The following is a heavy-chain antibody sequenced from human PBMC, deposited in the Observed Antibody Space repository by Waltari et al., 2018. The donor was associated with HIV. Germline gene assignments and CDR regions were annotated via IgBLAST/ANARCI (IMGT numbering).Heavy chain of an antibody. CDR2: IEQDGSEK. CDR1: GFTFRSYC. D-gene: IGHD2-8*01. Sequence: VQLEASGAGLVPPGGSWRLSCAVSGFTFRSYCVSWVPEAPGRGREWGANIEQDGSEKHYVDCGKCRFTISRDNAKKSRYLQMDSLIAGDTAVYYCARMGLMVYAIGAFYIWCQGTIVTVSS. CDR3: ARMGLMVYAIGAFYI. V-gene: IGHV3-7*01. J-gene: IGHJ3*02.